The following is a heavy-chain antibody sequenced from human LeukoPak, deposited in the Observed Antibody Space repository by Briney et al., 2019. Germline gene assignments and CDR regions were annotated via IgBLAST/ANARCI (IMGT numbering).Heavy chain of an antibody. V-gene: IGHV3-15*01. CDR1: GFSFSDAW. Sequence: GGSLRLSCAASGFSFSDAWTGWVRQAPGRGLEWVGRLKSKGGGETADYTAPVKGRFTISRDDSKNTLYLQMSSLEIEDTAVYFCAWELDTWFGRRLATWGQGTLVTVAS. D-gene: IGHD3-10*01. CDR3: AWELDTWFGRRLAT. J-gene: IGHJ1*01. CDR2: LKSKGGGETA.